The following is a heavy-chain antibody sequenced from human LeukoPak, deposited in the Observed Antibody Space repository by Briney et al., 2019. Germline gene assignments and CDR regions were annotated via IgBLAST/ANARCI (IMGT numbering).Heavy chain of an antibody. CDR2: LSDSGST. CDR3: AKLHSNSGGWSAHDY. V-gene: IGHV3-23*01. J-gene: IGHJ4*02. Sequence: GGSLRLSCAASGFTFSTYAMSWVRQAPGKGLEWVSCLSDSGSTYYADSVKGRFTISRDISKNMLYLQMSSLRAEDTAVYYCAKLHSNSGGWSAHDYWGQGTLVTVSS. D-gene: IGHD2-15*01. CDR1: GFTFSTYA.